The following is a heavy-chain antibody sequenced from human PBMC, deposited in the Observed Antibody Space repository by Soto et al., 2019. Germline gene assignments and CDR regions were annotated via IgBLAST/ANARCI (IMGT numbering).Heavy chain of an antibody. J-gene: IGHJ4*02. CDR3: TRRTSGYFGY. CDR1: GFTFSDYT. CDR2: ILSDYNT. D-gene: IGHD2-2*01. V-gene: IGHV3-23*03. Sequence: EVQLLESGGGLVQPGGSLTLSCAASGFTFSDYTMSWVRQAPGKVLESISVILSDYNTYYAGFVRGRFTIPRDNSKNTLYRKMNSLRAEDTAVFYCTRRTSGYFGYWGQGALVTVSS.